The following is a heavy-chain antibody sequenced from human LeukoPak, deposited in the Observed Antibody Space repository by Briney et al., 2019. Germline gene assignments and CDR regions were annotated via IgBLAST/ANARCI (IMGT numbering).Heavy chain of an antibody. J-gene: IGHJ4*02. CDR3: ASLQYYYDSSGYYQGGFDFDY. D-gene: IGHD3-22*01. CDR2: IYSGGST. Sequence: GSLRLSCAAPGFTVSSNYMSWVRQAPGKGLEWVSVIYSGGSTYYADSVKSRFTISRDNSKNTLYFQMNSLRAEDTAVYYCASLQYYYDSSGYYQGGFDFDYWGQGTLVTVSS. V-gene: IGHV3-66*02. CDR1: GFTVSSNY.